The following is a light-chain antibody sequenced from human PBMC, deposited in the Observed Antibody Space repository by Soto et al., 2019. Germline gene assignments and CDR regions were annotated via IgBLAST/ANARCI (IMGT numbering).Light chain of an antibody. CDR1: HSDIGNYNY. CDR2: DVG. CDR3: NSYREDHPRFYV. V-gene: IGLV2-14*03. J-gene: IGLJ1*01. Sequence: QSALTQPASVSGSPGQSITISCTGTHSDIGNYNYVSWYHHLPAKAPKLMIYDVGSRPSGVSSRFSGSTSGNTASLAISGLQAEDEADYYCNSYREDHPRFYVFGTGTKVTVL.